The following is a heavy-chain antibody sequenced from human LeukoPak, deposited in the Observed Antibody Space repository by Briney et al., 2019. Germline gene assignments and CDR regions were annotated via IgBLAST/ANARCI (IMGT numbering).Heavy chain of an antibody. CDR1: GFTFSNAW. CDR2: IKSKTDGGTT. D-gene: IGHD3-22*01. V-gene: IGHV3-15*01. CDR3: TKYDTSVNFDY. Sequence: GGSLRLSRVASGFTFSNAWMSWVRQAPGKGLEWVGHIKSKTDGGTTDYAAPVKGRFSISRDDSKDTLYLQMNSLEADDTAVYYCTKYDTSVNFDYWGQGTLVTVSS. J-gene: IGHJ4*02.